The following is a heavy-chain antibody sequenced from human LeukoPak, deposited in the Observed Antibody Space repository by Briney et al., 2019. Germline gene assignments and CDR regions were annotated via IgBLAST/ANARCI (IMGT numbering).Heavy chain of an antibody. V-gene: IGHV3-11*05. CDR3: ARDHYDRNGRGWLDP. CDR1: GFIFSDYY. J-gene: IGHJ5*02. D-gene: IGHD3-16*01. CDR2: ISSSGIYT. Sequence: GGSLTLSCAASGFIFSDYYMTWIRQAPGKGLEWVSDISSSGIYTEYADSVKGRFTTSRDNAKNSLHLQMNSLRAEDTAVYYCARDHYDRNGRGWLDPWGQGTLVTVSS.